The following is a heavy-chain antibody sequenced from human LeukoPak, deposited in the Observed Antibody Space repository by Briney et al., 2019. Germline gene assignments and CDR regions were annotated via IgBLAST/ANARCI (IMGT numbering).Heavy chain of an antibody. J-gene: IGHJ4*02. CDR1: GFTFSSYA. D-gene: IGHD3-22*01. CDR2: ISGSGGST. CDR3: AKASAMIVVVSKHFDY. V-gene: IGHV3-23*01. Sequence: GGSLRLSCAASGFTFSSYAMSWVRQAPGRGLEWVSAISGSGGSTYYADSVKGRFTISRDNSKNTLYLQMNSLRAEDTAVYYCAKASAMIVVVSKHFDYWGQGTLVTVSS.